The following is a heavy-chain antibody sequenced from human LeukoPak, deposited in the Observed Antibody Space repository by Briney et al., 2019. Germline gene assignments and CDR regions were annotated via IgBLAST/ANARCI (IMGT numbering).Heavy chain of an antibody. D-gene: IGHD3-10*01. Sequence: SETLSLTCTVSGGSISSSAHFWGWIRQPPGKGLEWIGTIYHSGTTYYNPSLKSRVTISVDTSGNQFSLRLNSVTAADTAVYSCTRQTTGSYQWTFDYWGQGTLVTVSS. CDR2: IYHSGTT. V-gene: IGHV4-39*01. CDR1: GGSISSSAHF. J-gene: IGHJ4*02. CDR3: TRQTTGSYQWTFDY.